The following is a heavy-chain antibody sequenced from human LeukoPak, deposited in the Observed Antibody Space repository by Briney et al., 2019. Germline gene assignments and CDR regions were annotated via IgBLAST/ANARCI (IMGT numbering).Heavy chain of an antibody. CDR2: IYYSGST. Sequence: SETLSLTCTVSGGSISSSPYYWGWIRQPPGKGLEWIGTIYYSGSTYYNPSLKSRVTISVDTSKNQFSLKLTSVTAADTAVYYCARGGGPLQSFDYWGQGTLVTVSS. D-gene: IGHD4-11*01. CDR1: GGSISSSPYY. CDR3: ARGGGPLQSFDY. V-gene: IGHV4-39*01. J-gene: IGHJ4*02.